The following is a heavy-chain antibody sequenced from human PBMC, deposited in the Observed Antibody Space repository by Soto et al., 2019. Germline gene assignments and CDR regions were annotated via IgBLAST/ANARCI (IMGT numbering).Heavy chain of an antibody. CDR1: GGSISSGDYY. CDR2: IYYSGST. D-gene: IGHD3-16*02. V-gene: IGHV4-30-4*01. CDR3: ARGEAVWGSYRWGAFDI. Sequence: LSLTCTVSGGSISSGDYYWSWIRQPPGKGLEWIGYIYYSGSTYYNPSLKSRVTISVDTSKNQFSLKLSSVTAADTAVYYCARGEAVWGSYRWGAFDIWGQGTMVTVSS. J-gene: IGHJ3*02.